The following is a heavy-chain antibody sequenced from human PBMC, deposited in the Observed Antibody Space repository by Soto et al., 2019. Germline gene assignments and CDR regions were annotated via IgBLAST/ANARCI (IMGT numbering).Heavy chain of an antibody. D-gene: IGHD3-22*01. V-gene: IGHV4-4*07. Sequence: QVQLQESGPGLVKPSETLSLTCTVSGGSISSYYWSWIRQPAGKGLEWIGRIYTSGSTNYNPSLKSRVTMSVDTSKNQFSLKLSSVTAADTAVYYCARGFNYDSSGYYYWFDPWGQGTLVTVSS. J-gene: IGHJ5*02. CDR1: GGSISSYY. CDR3: ARGFNYDSSGYYYWFDP. CDR2: IYTSGST.